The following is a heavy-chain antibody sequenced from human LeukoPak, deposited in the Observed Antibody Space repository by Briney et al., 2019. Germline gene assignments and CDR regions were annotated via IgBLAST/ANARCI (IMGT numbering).Heavy chain of an antibody. J-gene: IGHJ4*02. Sequence: GGSLRLSCAASGFTFSSYAMSWVRQAPGKGLEWVSAISGSDGSTYYADSVKGRFTISRDNSKNTLYLQMNSLRAEDTAVYYCAKDAQRGFDYSNSLEYWGQGTLVTVSS. CDR2: ISGSDGST. CDR1: GFTFSSYA. CDR3: AKDAQRGFDYSNSLEY. D-gene: IGHD4-11*01. V-gene: IGHV3-23*01.